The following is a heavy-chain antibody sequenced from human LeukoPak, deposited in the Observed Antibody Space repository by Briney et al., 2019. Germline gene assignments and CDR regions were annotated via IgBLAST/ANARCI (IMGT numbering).Heavy chain of an antibody. V-gene: IGHV3-9*01. CDR2: ISWNSGSI. D-gene: IGHD3-10*01. CDR1: GFTFDDYA. J-gene: IGHJ4*02. CDR3: ARDLGTMVRGVPLY. Sequence: PGRSLRLSCAASGFTFDDYAMHWVRQAPGKGLEWVSGISWNSGSISYADSVKGRFTISRDNAKNSLYLQMNSLRAEDTAVYYCARDLGTMVRGVPLYWGQGTLVTVSS.